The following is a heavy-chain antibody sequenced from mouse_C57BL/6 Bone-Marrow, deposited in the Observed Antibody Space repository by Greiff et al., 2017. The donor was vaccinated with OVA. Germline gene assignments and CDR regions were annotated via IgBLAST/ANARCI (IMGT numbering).Heavy chain of an antibody. Sequence: VQLKESVAALVRPGASVKLSCTASGFNIKNTYMHWVKQSPEPGLEWIGRIAPANGNTKYAPKFQGKARITADTSSNTAYLQLSSLTSEDTAIYYCARGCYWFAYWGQGTLVTVSA. V-gene: IGHV14-3*01. CDR3: ARGCYWFAY. D-gene: IGHD6-1*01. CDR2: IAPANGNT. J-gene: IGHJ3*01. CDR1: GFNIKNTY.